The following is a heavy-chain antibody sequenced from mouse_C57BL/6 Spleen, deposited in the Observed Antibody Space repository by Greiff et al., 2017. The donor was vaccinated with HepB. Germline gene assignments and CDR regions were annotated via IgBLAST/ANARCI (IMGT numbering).Heavy chain of an antibody. Sequence: VQLQQSGAELVKPGASVKLSCKASGYTFTSYWMHWVKQRPGRGLEWIGRIDPNSGGTKYNEKFKSKATLTVDKPSSTAYMQLSSLTSEDSAVYYCARDPYYGYYESYAMDYWGQGTSVTVSS. V-gene: IGHV1-72*01. D-gene: IGHD2-3*01. J-gene: IGHJ4*01. CDR3: ARDPYYGYYESYAMDY. CDR2: IDPNSGGT. CDR1: GYTFTSYW.